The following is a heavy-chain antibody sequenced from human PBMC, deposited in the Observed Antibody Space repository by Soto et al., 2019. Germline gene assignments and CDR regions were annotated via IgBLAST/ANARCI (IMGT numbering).Heavy chain of an antibody. CDR2: FIPKYNTA. V-gene: IGHV1-69*01. J-gene: IGHJ5*02. D-gene: IGHD3-22*01. CDR3: ARDGSCIDSSGTYYWFDP. CDR1: GGTFSNYA. Sequence: QVHLVQSGAEVKTPGSSVKLSCKAYGGTFSNYAVSWVRQVPGQGLEWIGGFIPKYNTANYAEKFRGRLTITADESTTTAYMELSSLTLEDTATYYCARDGSCIDSSGTYYWFDPWGQGPLVTVSS.